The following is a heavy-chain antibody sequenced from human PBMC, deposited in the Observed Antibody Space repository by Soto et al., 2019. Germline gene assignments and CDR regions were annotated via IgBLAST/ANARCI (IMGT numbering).Heavy chain of an antibody. CDR1: GYTFIGYS. D-gene: IGHD1-26*01. CDR3: ARYKAYGSYDF. CDR2: INTTTGNP. J-gene: IGHJ4*02. V-gene: IGHV7-4-1*01. Sequence: ASLKVSCKASGYTFIGYSINWLRKATGQGLEWMGWINTTTGNPTYVDCFTGRLVFSLDTSSDTTYLEISSLNADDTDVYYFARYKAYGSYDFWGQGTLVTVSS.